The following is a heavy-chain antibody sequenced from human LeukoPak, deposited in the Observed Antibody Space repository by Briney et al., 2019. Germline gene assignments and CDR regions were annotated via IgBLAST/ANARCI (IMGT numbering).Heavy chain of an antibody. CDR3: AREGTSSSWYVELVGWFDP. D-gene: IGHD6-13*01. Sequence: ASVKVSCKASGYTFTNCYMHWVRQAPGQGLEWMGWINPNSGGTNYAQKFQGRVTMTRDTSISTAYMELSRLRSDDTAVYYCAREGTSSSWYVELVGWFDPWGQGTLVTVSS. J-gene: IGHJ5*02. CDR2: INPNSGGT. V-gene: IGHV1-2*02. CDR1: GYTFTNCY.